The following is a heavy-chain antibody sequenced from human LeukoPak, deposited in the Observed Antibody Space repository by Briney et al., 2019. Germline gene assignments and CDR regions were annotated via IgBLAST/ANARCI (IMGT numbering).Heavy chain of an antibody. CDR2: ISSNGGST. CDR1: GFTFSSYA. CDR3: ARVSDGYNFGAFDI. J-gene: IGHJ3*02. V-gene: IGHV3-64*01. Sequence: GGSLRLSCAASGFTFSSYAMHWVCQAPGKGLEYVSAISSNGGSTYYANSVKGRFTISRDNSKNTLYLQMGSLRAEDMAVYYCARVSDGYNFGAFDIWGQGTMVTVSS. D-gene: IGHD5-24*01.